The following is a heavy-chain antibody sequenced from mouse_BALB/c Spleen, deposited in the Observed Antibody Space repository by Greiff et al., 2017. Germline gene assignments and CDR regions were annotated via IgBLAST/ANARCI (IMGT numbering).Heavy chain of an antibody. V-gene: IGHV5-6-5*01. CDR2: ISSGGST. CDR3: ARPYYRYEDYAMDY. Sequence: EVQVVESGGGLVKPGGSLKLSCAASGFTFSSYAMSWVRQTPEKRLEWVASISSGGSTYYPDSVKGRFTISRDNARNILYLQMSSLRSEDTAMYYCARPYYRYEDYAMDYWGQGTSVTVSS. CDR1: GFTFSSYA. J-gene: IGHJ4*01. D-gene: IGHD2-14*01.